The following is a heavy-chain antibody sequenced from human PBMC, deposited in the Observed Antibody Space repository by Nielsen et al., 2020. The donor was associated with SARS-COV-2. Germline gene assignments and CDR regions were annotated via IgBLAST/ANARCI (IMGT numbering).Heavy chain of an antibody. CDR3: ARGHYYDSSGDV. J-gene: IGHJ6*02. D-gene: IGHD3-22*01. Sequence: ASVKVSCKASGYIFTDQYIHWVRQAPGQGLEWMGWISAYNGNTNYAQKLQGRVTMTTDTSTSTAYMELRSLRSDDTAVYYCARGHYYDSSGDVWGQGTTVTVSS. CDR2: ISAYNGNT. CDR1: GYIFTDQY. V-gene: IGHV1-18*01.